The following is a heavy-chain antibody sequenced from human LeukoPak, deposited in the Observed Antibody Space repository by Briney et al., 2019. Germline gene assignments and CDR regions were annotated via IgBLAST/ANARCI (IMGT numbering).Heavy chain of an antibody. CDR1: GFTFDDYA. CDR2: ISWNSGSI. J-gene: IGHJ4*02. Sequence: GGSLRLSCAASGFTFDDYAMHWVRQAPGKGLEWVSGISWNSGSIGYADSVKGRFTISRDNAKNSLYLQMNSLRAEDTALYYCARDKQRSGYYFYYFDFWGQGTLVTVSS. CDR3: ARDKQRSGYYFYYFDF. D-gene: IGHD3-22*01. V-gene: IGHV3-9*01.